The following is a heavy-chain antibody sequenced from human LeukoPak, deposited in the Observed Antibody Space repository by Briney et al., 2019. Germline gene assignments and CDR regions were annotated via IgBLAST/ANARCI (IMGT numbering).Heavy chain of an antibody. CDR3: ARVWGSSWPYYFDY. CDR2: INHSGST. D-gene: IGHD6-13*01. CDR1: GGSFSGYY. Sequence: SETLSLTCAVYGGSFSGYYWSWIRQPPGKGLEWIGEINHSGSTNYNPSLKSRVTISVDTSENQFSLKLSSVTAADTAVYYCARVWGSSWPYYFDYWGQGTLVTVSS. J-gene: IGHJ4*02. V-gene: IGHV4-34*01.